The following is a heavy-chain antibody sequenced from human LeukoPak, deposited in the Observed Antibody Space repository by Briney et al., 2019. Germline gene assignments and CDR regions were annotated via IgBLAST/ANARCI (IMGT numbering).Heavy chain of an antibody. CDR2: IGISSGNT. V-gene: IGHV3-48*01. Sequence: GGSLRLSCAASGFNFIYYSMNWVREAPGKGLEWISYIGISSGNTKYADSVKGRFTISRDKARNSLYLQMSSLRVEDTAVYYCARDHRYAFDNWGHGTLVTVSS. J-gene: IGHJ4*01. D-gene: IGHD5-12*01. CDR3: ARDHRYAFDN. CDR1: GFNFIYYS.